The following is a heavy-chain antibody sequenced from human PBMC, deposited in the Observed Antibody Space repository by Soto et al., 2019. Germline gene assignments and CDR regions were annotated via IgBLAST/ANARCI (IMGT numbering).Heavy chain of an antibody. J-gene: IGHJ5*02. CDR1: DGSVSSGSYY. D-gene: IGHD2-2*01. V-gene: IGHV4-61*01. Sequence: PSETLSLTCTVSDGSVSSGSYYWSWIRQPPGKGLEWIGYIYYSGSTNYNPSLKSRVTISVDTSKNQFSLKLSSVTAADTAVYYCARGGEVPAAMDFGWFDPWGQGTLVTVSS. CDR2: IYYSGST. CDR3: ARGGEVPAAMDFGWFDP.